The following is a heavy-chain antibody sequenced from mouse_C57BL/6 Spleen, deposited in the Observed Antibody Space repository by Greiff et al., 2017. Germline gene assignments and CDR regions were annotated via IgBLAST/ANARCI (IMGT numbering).Heavy chain of an antibody. CDR2: IDPETGGT. J-gene: IGHJ3*01. CDR3: TRKGGNYDYDGFAY. CDR1: GYTFTDYE. Sequence: VQLQQSGAELVRPGASVTLSCKASGYTFTDYEMHWVKQTPVHGLEWIGAIDPETGGTAYNQKFKGKAILTADKSSSTAYMELRSLTSEDSAVYDCTRKGGNYDYDGFAYWGQGTLVTVSA. V-gene: IGHV1-15*01. D-gene: IGHD2-4*01.